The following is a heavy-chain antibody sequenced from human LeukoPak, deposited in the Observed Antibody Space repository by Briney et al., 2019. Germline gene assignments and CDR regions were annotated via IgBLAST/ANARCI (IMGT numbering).Heavy chain of an antibody. Sequence: SQTLSLTCAISGDSVSSNSAAWNWIRQSPSGGLEWLGRTYYRSKWYNDYAVSVKSRITINPDTSKNQFPLQLNSVTPEDTAVYYCARDRYDYVWGSYRLNWFDPWGQGTLVTVSS. CDR3: ARDRYDYVWGSYRLNWFDP. J-gene: IGHJ5*02. D-gene: IGHD3-16*02. CDR1: GDSVSSNSAA. V-gene: IGHV6-1*01. CDR2: TYYRSKWYN.